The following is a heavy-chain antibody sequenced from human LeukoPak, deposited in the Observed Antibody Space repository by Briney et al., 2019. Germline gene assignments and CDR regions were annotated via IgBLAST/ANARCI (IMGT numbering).Heavy chain of an antibody. Sequence: GGSLRLSCAASGFTFSSYAMHWVRQAPGKGLEWVAVISYDGSNKYYADSVKGRFTISRDNSKNTLYLQMNSLRAEDTAVYYCARPKGGYGADAFDIWGQGTMVTVSP. CDR3: ARPKGGYGADAFDI. V-gene: IGHV3-30*07. J-gene: IGHJ3*02. D-gene: IGHD5-18*01. CDR2: ISYDGSNK. CDR1: GFTFSSYA.